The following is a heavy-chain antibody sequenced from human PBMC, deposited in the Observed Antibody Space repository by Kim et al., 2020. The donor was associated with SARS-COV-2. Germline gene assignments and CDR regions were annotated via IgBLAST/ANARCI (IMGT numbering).Heavy chain of an antibody. J-gene: IGHJ3*02. Sequence: SVKVSCKASGGTFSSYTISWVRQAPGQGLEWMGRIIPILGIANYAQKFQGRVTITADKSTSTAYMELSSLRSEDTAVYYCARGARGYCGYVPGGAFDIWGQGTMVTVSS. CDR3: ARGARGYCGYVPGGAFDI. V-gene: IGHV1-69*02. CDR1: GGTFSSYT. D-gene: IGHD5-12*01. CDR2: IIPILGIA.